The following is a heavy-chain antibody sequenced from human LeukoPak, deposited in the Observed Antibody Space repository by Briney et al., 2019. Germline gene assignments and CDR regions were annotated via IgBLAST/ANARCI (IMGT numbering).Heavy chain of an antibody. CDR1: GFTFSSYG. CDR2: IWYDGSNK. Sequence: PGGSLRLSCAASGFTFSSYGMHWVRQAPGKELEWVAVIWYDGSNKYYADSVKGRFTISRDNSKNTLYLQMNSLRAEDTAVYYCAREGTPTRFRYSSSWAVIDYWGQGTLVTVSS. D-gene: IGHD6-13*01. J-gene: IGHJ4*02. CDR3: AREGTPTRFRYSSSWAVIDY. V-gene: IGHV3-33*01.